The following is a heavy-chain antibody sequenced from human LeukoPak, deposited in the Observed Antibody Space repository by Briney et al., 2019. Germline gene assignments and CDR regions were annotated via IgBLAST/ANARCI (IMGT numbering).Heavy chain of an antibody. V-gene: IGHV4-59*01. CDR1: GGSISSYY. J-gene: IGHJ3*02. Sequence: SETLSLTCTVSGGSISSYYWSWIRLPPGKGLEWIGHLSKSGNTNYSPSLKSRVTIFGDTSKNQFFLKLSSVTAADTAVYYCARARYVNSFYAFDIWGQGTLVTVSS. D-gene: IGHD3-9*01. CDR2: LSKSGNT. CDR3: ARARYVNSFYAFDI.